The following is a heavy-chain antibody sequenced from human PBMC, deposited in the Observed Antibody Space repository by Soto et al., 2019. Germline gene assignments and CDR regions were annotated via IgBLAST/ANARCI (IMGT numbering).Heavy chain of an antibody. J-gene: IGHJ4*01. D-gene: IGHD5-18*01. V-gene: IGHV4-30-4*01. CDR2: IHYSGSS. Sequence: PSETLSLTCTVSGGSISSGNYCWSWIRQPPGKGLEWIGFIHYSGSSYYNPSLKRRVTISVDTSKNQFSLKLDSVTAADTAVYYCARDLDTATYFDYWGHGTLVTVSS. CDR3: ARDLDTATYFDY. CDR1: GGSISSGNYC.